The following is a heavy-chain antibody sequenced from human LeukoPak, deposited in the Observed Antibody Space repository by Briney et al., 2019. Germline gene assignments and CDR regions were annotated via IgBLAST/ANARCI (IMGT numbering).Heavy chain of an antibody. CDR2: INHSGST. Sequence: PSETLSLTCAVYGGSFSGYYWSWIRQPPGKGLEWIGEINHSGSTNYNPSLKSRVTISVDTSKNRFSLKLTSVTAADTAVYYCARAGSGYRDWGQGTLVTVSS. CDR3: ARAGSGYRD. J-gene: IGHJ4*02. V-gene: IGHV4-34*01. CDR1: GGSFSGYY. D-gene: IGHD6-19*01.